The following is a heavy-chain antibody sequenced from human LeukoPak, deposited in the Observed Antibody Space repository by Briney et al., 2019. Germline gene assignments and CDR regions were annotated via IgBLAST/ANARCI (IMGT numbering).Heavy chain of an antibody. J-gene: IGHJ4*02. D-gene: IGHD2-2*01. CDR1: GFTFSSYG. CDR2: ISGSGGST. Sequence: GRSLRLSCAASGFTFSSYGMSWVRQAPGKGLEWVSAISGSGGSTYYADSVKGRFTISRDNSKNTLYLQMNSLRAEDTAVYYCAKVSKGPRGSTDYWGQGTLVTVSS. CDR3: AKVSKGPRGSTDY. V-gene: IGHV3-23*01.